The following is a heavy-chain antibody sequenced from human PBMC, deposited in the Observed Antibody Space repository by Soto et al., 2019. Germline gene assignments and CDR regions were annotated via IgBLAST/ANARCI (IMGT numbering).Heavy chain of an antibody. D-gene: IGHD2-8*01. CDR3: ARDRGCTNGVCPPYYYYYGMDV. CDR2: TYYRSKWYN. Sequence: SQTLSLTCAISGDSVSSNSAAWNWIRQSPSRGLEWLGRTYYRSKWYNDYAVSVKSRITINPDTSKNQFSLQLNSVTPEDTAVYYCARDRGCTNGVCPPYYYYYGMDVWGQGTTVTVS. V-gene: IGHV6-1*01. CDR1: GDSVSSNSAA. J-gene: IGHJ6*02.